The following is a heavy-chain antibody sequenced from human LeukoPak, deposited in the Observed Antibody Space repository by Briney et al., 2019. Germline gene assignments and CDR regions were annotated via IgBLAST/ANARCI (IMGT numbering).Heavy chain of an antibody. CDR2: IGGSGDKT. CDR1: GFTFNRNA. Sequence: GGSLRLSGAASGFTFNRNAISWVRQAPGKGLEWVSTIGGSGDKTFYADSVKGRFTISRDNSKNMLHLQMSSLTGEDTALYYCVRRGDASSGWGDHDYWGQGALVTVSS. J-gene: IGHJ4*02. D-gene: IGHD6-19*01. CDR3: VRRGDASSGWGDHDY. V-gene: IGHV3-23*01.